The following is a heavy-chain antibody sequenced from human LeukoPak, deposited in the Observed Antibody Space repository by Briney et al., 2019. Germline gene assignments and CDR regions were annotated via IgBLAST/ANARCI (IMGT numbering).Heavy chain of an antibody. Sequence: GGSLRLSCAASGSGFRDYYMNWIRQAPGKGLEWISYISGSGTTIFYADSVQGRFSISRDNARNSVYLQLNSLRADDTAVYYCARFAAGGSYYYYMDVWGKGTTVTVSS. D-gene: IGHD6-25*01. V-gene: IGHV3-11*04. J-gene: IGHJ6*03. CDR2: ISGSGTTI. CDR3: ARFAAGGSYYYYMDV. CDR1: GSGFRDYY.